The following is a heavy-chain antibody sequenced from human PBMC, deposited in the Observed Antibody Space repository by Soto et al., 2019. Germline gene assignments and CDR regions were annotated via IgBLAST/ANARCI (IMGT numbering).Heavy chain of an antibody. CDR3: ARGLQGY. CDR2: INHSGST. Sequence: SETLSLTCAVYGGSFSGYYWSWIRQPPGKGLEWIGEINHSGSTNYNPSLKSRVTISVDTSKNQFSLKLSSVTAADTAVYYCARGLQGYWGQGTLVTVSS. J-gene: IGHJ4*02. CDR1: GGSFSGYY. V-gene: IGHV4-34*01.